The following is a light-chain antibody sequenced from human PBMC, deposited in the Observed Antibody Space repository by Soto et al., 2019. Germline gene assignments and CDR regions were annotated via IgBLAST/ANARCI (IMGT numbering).Light chain of an antibody. Sequence: QSALTQPPSASGSTGKSVTISCTGTSSDVGGYNYVSWYQQHPGKAPKLMIYEVSKRPSGVPDRFSGSKSGNTASLTVSGLQAEDEADYYCSSYAGSNSHVVFGGGTKLTVL. CDR3: SSYAGSNSHVV. CDR2: EVS. CDR1: SSDVGGYNY. J-gene: IGLJ2*01. V-gene: IGLV2-8*01.